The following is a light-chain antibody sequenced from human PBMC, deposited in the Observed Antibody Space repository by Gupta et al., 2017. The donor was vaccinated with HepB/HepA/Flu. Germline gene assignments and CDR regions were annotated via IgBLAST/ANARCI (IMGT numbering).Light chain of an antibody. Sequence: DIQMTQSPSSLAASVGDRVTITWRASQNINNFLNWYQQKGGKAPKLLLYDASTLQSGVPSTFSGSGSCTDFTLTIIRLQPPDFASSYCQQSYSTPRNFGQGTTLEI. V-gene: IGKV1-39*01. CDR1: QNINNF. CDR2: DAS. J-gene: IGKJ2*02. CDR3: QQSYSTPRN.